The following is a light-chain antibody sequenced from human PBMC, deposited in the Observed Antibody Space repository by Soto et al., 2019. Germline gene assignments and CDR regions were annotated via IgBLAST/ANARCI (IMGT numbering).Light chain of an antibody. J-gene: IGKJ5*01. CDR3: QQYNNWPPIT. CDR1: QSITTW. CDR2: DVS. Sequence: DIQMTQSPSTVSAYVGDSVTITCRASQSITTWLAWYQQRPGKAPKLLIYDVSSLQSGVPSRFSGSGSGTEFTLTISSLQSEDFAVYYCQQYNNWPPITFGQRTRLEIK. V-gene: IGKV1-5*01.